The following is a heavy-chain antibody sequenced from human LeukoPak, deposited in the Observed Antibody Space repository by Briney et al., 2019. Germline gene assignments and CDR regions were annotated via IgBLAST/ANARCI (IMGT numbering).Heavy chain of an antibody. CDR2: IYHSGST. V-gene: IGHV4-4*02. Sequence: PSETLSLTCAVSGGSISSSNWWSWVRQPPGKGLEWIGEIYHSGSTNYNPSLKSRVTISVDKSKNQFSLKLSSVTAADTAVYYCARASYGSGTSGGSGMDVWGKGTTVTDSS. CDR1: GGSISSSNW. CDR3: ARASYGSGTSGGSGMDV. J-gene: IGHJ6*04. D-gene: IGHD3-10*01.